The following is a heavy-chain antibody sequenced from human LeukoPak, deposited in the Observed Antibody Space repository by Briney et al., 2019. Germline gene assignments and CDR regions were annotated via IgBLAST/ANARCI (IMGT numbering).Heavy chain of an antibody. CDR2: IIPILGIA. D-gene: IGHD2-15*01. CDR3: ARDFCSGGSCYRWFDP. V-gene: IGHV1-69*04. Sequence: GASVKVSCKASGGTFSSYAISWVRQAPGQGLGWMGRIIPILGIANYAQKFQGRVTITADKSTSTAYMELSSLRSEDTAVYYCARDFCSGGSCYRWFDPWGQGTLVTVSS. CDR1: GGTFSSYA. J-gene: IGHJ5*02.